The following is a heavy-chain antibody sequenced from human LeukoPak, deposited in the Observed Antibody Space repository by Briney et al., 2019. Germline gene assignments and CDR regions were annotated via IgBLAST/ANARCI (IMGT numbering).Heavy chain of an antibody. V-gene: IGHV3-21*04. CDR1: GFTFSTYS. J-gene: IGHJ4*02. CDR3: ARDKYASGWYIFDY. Sequence: GGSLRLSCAASGFTFSTYSMNWVRQAPGKGLEWVSSISSSSDYIYYADSVKGRFTISRDNAKNSLYLQMSGLRAEDTAVYYCARDKYASGWYIFDYWGQGILVTVSS. CDR2: ISSSSDYI. D-gene: IGHD6-19*01.